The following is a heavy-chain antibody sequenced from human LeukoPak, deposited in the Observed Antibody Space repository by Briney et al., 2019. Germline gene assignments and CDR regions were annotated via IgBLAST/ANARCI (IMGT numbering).Heavy chain of an antibody. J-gene: IGHJ5*02. Sequence: ASVNVSCKASGYTFTNYGIHWMRQATGQGLEWMGWMNPYSANTGYAQNFQGRITITRNTSISIAYMELSSLRSEDTAVYYCARTQHLVLRSPLDPWGQGTLVTVSS. CDR3: ARTQHLVLRSPLDP. CDR2: MNPYSANT. CDR1: GYTFTNYG. D-gene: IGHD6-13*01. V-gene: IGHV1-8*03.